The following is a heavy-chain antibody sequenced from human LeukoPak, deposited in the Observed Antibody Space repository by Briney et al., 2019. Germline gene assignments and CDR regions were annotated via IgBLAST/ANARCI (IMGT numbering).Heavy chain of an antibody. V-gene: IGHV4-59*08. CDR1: GGSISNYY. D-gene: IGHD2-2*02. CDR3: ARRGDRYCSSTSCYKDAFDI. Sequence: PSETLSLTCTVSGGSISNYYWSWIRQPPGKGLEWIGYIYYSGSTNYNPSLKSRVTISVDTSKNQFSLKLSSVTAADTAVYYCARRGDRYCSSTSCYKDAFDIWGQGTMVTVSS. J-gene: IGHJ3*02. CDR2: IYYSGST.